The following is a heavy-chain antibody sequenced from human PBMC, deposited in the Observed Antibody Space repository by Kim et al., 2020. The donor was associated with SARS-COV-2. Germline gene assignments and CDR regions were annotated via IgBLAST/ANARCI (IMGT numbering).Heavy chain of an antibody. CDR3: ARGLGGYGY. V-gene: IGHV3-74*01. CDR2: T. Sequence: TSSADSGKGRFTSSRDNAKNTQYLQMNSLRAGDTAVYYCARGLGGYGYWGQGTLVTVSS. J-gene: IGHJ4*02. D-gene: IGHD5-12*01.